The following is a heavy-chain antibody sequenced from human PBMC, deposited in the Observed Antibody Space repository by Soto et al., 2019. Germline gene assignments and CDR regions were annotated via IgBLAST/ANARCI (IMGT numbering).Heavy chain of an antibody. J-gene: IGHJ1*01. D-gene: IGHD6-13*01. CDR2: IWYDGSNK. CDR3: ARAIYSSSWEYFQH. CDR1: GFTFSSYG. Sequence: PGGSLRLSCAASGFTFSSYGMHWVRQAPGKGLEWVAVIWYDGSNKYYADSVKGRFTISRDNSKNTLYLQMNSLRAEDTAAYYCARAIYSSSWEYFQHWGQGTLVTV. V-gene: IGHV3-33*01.